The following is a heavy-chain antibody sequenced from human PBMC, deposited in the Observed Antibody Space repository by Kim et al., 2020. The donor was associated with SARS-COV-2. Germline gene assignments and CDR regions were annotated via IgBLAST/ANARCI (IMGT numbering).Heavy chain of an antibody. J-gene: IGHJ6*02. CDR3: ARHYHYGMDV. V-gene: IGHV3-11*03. Sequence: YTNYADSVKGRFTISRDNAKNSLFLQMNTLRGEDTAVYYCARHYHYGMDVWGQGTTVTVSS. CDR2: YT.